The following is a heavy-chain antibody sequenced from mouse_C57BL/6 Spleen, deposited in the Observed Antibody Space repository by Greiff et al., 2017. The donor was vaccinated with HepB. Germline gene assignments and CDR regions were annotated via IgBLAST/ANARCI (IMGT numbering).Heavy chain of an antibody. D-gene: IGHD1-1*01. CDR1: GFSINSDCY. CDR2: TFYSGIT. CDR3: ARAGGSSPYYYAMDY. J-gene: IGHJ4*01. V-gene: IGHV3-3*01. Sequence: VQLKESGPSLVRPSQTLSLTCTVTGFSINSDCYWIWIRQFPGNKLEYIGYTFYSGITYYNPSLESRTYITRDTSKNQFSLKLSSVTTEDTATYYCARAGGSSPYYYAMDYWGQGTSVTVSS.